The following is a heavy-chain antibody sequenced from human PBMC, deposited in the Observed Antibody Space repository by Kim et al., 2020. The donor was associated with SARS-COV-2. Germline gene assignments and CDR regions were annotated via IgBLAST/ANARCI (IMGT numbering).Heavy chain of an antibody. Sequence: QKFQGRVTITRDTSASTAFMELSSLTSEETAIYYCARDGTTRNGGYYFDYWGQGALVTVSS. J-gene: IGHJ4*01. CDR3: ARDGTTRNGGYYFDY. V-gene: IGHV1-3*01. D-gene: IGHD1-1*01.